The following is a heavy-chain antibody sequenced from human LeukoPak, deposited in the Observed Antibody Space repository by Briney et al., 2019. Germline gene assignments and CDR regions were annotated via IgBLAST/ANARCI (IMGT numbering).Heavy chain of an antibody. V-gene: IGHV4-59*01. CDR3: ARDRRGSFYTFDL. D-gene: IGHD1-26*01. CDR2: VSHTGAT. Sequence: KPSETLSLTCSVSGASINGYFWNWVRQTPEKRLDWIGYVSHTGATTSNPTLKSRVSTTIDTSKSQISLTMTSVTAADSALYYCARDRRGSFYTFDLWGPGTIVSVS. CDR1: GASINGYF. J-gene: IGHJ3*01.